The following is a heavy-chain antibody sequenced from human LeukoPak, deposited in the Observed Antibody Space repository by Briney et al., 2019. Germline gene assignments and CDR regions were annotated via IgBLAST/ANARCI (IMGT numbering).Heavy chain of an antibody. CDR1: GYTFTSYG. V-gene: IGHV1-18*01. D-gene: IGHD6-19*01. CDR3: ARGAVAVPFDP. CDR2: ISPYNGNT. J-gene: IGHJ5*02. Sequence: ASVKVSCKASGYTFTSYGITWVRQAPGQGFEWMGWISPYNGNTDYAQKFQGRLTMTADTSTTTAYMELRSLRSDDTAVYYCARGAVAVPFDPWGQGTLVTVSS.